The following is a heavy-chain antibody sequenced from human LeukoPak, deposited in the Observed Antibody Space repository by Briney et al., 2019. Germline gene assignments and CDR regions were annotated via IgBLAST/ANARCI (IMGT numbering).Heavy chain of an antibody. J-gene: IGHJ5*02. CDR1: GFTFSNYA. D-gene: IGHD4-17*01. Sequence: GGSLRLSCAASGFTFSNYAMSWVRQAPGKGLEWVSTISNSGGSTYCADSVKGRFTISRDNSKDTLYLQMNSLRAEDTAVYYCAKGTTVIRGGWFDPWGQGTLVTVSS. CDR3: AKGTTVIRGGWFDP. V-gene: IGHV3-23*01. CDR2: ISNSGGST.